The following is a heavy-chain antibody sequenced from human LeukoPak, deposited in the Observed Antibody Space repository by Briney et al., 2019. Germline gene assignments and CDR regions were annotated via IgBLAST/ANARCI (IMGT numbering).Heavy chain of an antibody. D-gene: IGHD6-13*01. V-gene: IGHV3-23*01. CDR1: GFTFSSYA. CDR2: ISGSGGRT. CDR3: AKQSAGSAAWYSLHYDF. J-gene: IGHJ4*02. Sequence: GGSLRLSCAASGFTFSSYAMSWVRQAPGKGLEWVSVISGSGGRTYYADSVKGRFTISRDNSKDTLYLQMNGLRAEDTAVYFCAKQSAGSAAWYSLHYDFWGQGTLVTVSS.